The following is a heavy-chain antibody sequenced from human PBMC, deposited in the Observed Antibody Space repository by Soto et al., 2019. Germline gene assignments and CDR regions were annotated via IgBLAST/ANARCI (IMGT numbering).Heavy chain of an antibody. V-gene: IGHV1-46*01. CDR2: INPSGGST. CDR1: GYTFTSYY. J-gene: IGHJ5*02. D-gene: IGHD3-3*01. Sequence: QVQLVQSGAEVKKPGASVKVSCKASGYTFTSYYMHWVRQAPGQGLEWMGIINPSGGSTSYAQKFQGRVTMTRDTSTSTVYVELSRVRSEDTAVYYCARGSQHEEGYDSALGDPWGQGTLVTVSS. CDR3: ARGSQHEEGYDSALGDP.